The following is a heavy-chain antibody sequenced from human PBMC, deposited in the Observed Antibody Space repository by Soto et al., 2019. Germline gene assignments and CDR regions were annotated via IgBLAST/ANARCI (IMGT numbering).Heavy chain of an antibody. D-gene: IGHD4-17*01. Sequence: SVKVSCKASGGTFSSYTMSWVRQAPGQGLEWMGRVIPILGIANYAQKFQGRVTITADKSTSTAYMELSSLRSEDTAVYYCARLAVTTSPGDAFDIWGQGTMVTVS. CDR1: GGTFSSYT. V-gene: IGHV1-69*02. CDR3: ARLAVTTSPGDAFDI. CDR2: VIPILGIA. J-gene: IGHJ3*02.